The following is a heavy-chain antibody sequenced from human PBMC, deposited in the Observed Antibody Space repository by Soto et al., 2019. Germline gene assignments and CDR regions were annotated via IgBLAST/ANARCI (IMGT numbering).Heavy chain of an antibody. CDR3: ASDVHPGSGWGLVGFAY. D-gene: IGHD6-19*01. CDR1: GFTFSSYA. J-gene: IGHJ4*02. V-gene: IGHV3-30-3*01. Sequence: QVQLVESGGGVVQPGRSLRLSCAASGFTFSSYAMHWVRQAPGKGLEWVAVISYDGSNKYYADSVKGRFTISRDNSKNXXYRQSDSLRAGDTAVYYCASDVHPGSGWGLVGFAYWGQGALVTVSS. CDR2: ISYDGSNK.